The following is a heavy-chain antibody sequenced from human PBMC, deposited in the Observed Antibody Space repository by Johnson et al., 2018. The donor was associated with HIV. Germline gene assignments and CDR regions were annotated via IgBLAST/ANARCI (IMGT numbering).Heavy chain of an antibody. J-gene: IGHJ3*02. D-gene: IGHD5-12*01. CDR2: IKQDGSEK. CDR1: GFTFSNAW. CDR3: SRHSPRGRSGYDAFDI. V-gene: IGHV3-7*05. Sequence: VQLVESGGGLVKPGGSLRLSCAASGFTFSNAWMNWVRQAPGKGLEWVANIKQDGSEKYYVDSVKGRFTISRDNAKNSLYLQMNSLRAEDTAVYYCSRHSPRGRSGYDAFDIWGQGTIVTVSS.